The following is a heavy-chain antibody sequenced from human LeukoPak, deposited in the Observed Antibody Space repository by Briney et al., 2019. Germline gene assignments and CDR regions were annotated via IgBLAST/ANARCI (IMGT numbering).Heavy chain of an antibody. V-gene: IGHV3-30*02. Sequence: GGSLRLSCAASGFTFSSYGMHWVRQAPGKGLEWVAFIRYDGSNKYYADSVKGRFTISRDNSKNTLYLQLNSLRVEDTAVYHCANPNCGGDCYSPTFYWGRGTLVTVSS. CDR2: IRYDGSNK. CDR3: ANPNCGGDCYSPTFY. D-gene: IGHD2-21*01. J-gene: IGHJ4*02. CDR1: GFTFSSYG.